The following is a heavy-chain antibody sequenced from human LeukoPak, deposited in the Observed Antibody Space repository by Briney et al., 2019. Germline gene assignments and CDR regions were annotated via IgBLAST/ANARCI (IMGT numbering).Heavy chain of an antibody. CDR1: GGSISSGGYY. V-gene: IGHV4-31*03. D-gene: IGHD4-17*01. CDR2: IYYSGTT. Sequence: SETLSLTCTVSGGSISSGGYYWSWIRQHPGKGLEWIGYIYYSGTTYYNPSLKSRVSISLDTSKNQFPLTLSSVTAADTAVYYCARSGTVTTWNYWGQGTLVTVSS. CDR3: ARSGTVTTWNY. J-gene: IGHJ4*02.